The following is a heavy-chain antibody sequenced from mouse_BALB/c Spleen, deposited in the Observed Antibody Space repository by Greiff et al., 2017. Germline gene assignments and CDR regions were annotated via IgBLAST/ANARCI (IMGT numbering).Heavy chain of an antibody. D-gene: IGHD1-1*02. Sequence: EVQGVESGPELVKPGASVKLSCKASGYTFTSYVMHWVKQKPGQGLEWIGNINPYNDGTKYNEKFKGTDTLTSDKSSSTAYIELSSLTSEDTAVYYLVRAGGNKPMDNWGQGTSVTGSS. J-gene: IGHJ4*01. V-gene: IGHV1-14*01. CDR1: GYTFTSYV. CDR3: VRAGGNKPMDN. CDR2: INPYNDGT.